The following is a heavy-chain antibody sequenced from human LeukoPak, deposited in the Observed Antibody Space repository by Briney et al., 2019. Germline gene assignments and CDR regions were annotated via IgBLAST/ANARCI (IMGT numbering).Heavy chain of an antibody. J-gene: IGHJ4*02. CDR2: ISSSGSTI. CDR3: AKGYYGSGSYGWFDY. V-gene: IGHV3-48*03. Sequence: GGSLRLSCAASGFTFSSYEMHWVRQAPGKGLEWVSYISSSGSTIYYADSVKGRFTISRDNAKNSLYLQMNSLRAEDTAVYYCAKGYYGSGSYGWFDYWGQGTLVTVSS. D-gene: IGHD3-10*01. CDR1: GFTFSSYE.